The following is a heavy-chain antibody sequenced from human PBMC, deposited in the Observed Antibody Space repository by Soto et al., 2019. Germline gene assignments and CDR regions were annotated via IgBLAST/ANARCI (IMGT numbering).Heavy chain of an antibody. CDR3: AREVSGGYCSSTSGYGAAVDI. CDR1: GYTFTSYD. CDR2: MNPNSGNT. D-gene: IGHD2-2*01. Sequence: ASVKVSCKASGYTFTSYDINWVRQATGQGFEWMGWMNPNSGNTGYAQKFQGRVTMTRDTSITTAYMELSSLRSEDTAVYYCAREVSGGYCSSTSGYGAAVDIWG. V-gene: IGHV1-8*01. J-gene: IGHJ3*02.